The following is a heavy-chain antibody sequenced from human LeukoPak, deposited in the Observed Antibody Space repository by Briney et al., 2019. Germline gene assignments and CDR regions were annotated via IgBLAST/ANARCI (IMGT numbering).Heavy chain of an antibody. V-gene: IGHV1-2*06. CDR2: INPNSGGT. Sequence: ASVKVSCKASGYTFTGYYMHWVRQAPGQGLEWMGRINPNSGGTNYAQKFQGRVTMTRDTSISTAYMELSRLRSDDMAVYYCARDRYSSGWYGWGQGTLVTVSS. CDR1: GYTFTGYY. J-gene: IGHJ4*02. CDR3: ARDRYSSGWYG. D-gene: IGHD6-19*01.